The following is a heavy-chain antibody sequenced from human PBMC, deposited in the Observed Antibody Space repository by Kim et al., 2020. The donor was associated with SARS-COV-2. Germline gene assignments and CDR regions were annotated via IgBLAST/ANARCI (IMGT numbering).Heavy chain of an antibody. Sequence: GGSLRLSCAASGFTFSTYAMSWVRQAPGKGLEWVSAISTGVTNTYYADSVKGRFTISRDNSENTLYLQMNSLRAEDTAVYYCARGTYYYGSGSYSHFDYWGRGTLVTVSS. CDR1: GFTFSTYA. CDR3: ARGTYYYGSGSYSHFDY. V-gene: IGHV3-23*01. D-gene: IGHD3-10*01. CDR2: ISTGVTNT. J-gene: IGHJ4*02.